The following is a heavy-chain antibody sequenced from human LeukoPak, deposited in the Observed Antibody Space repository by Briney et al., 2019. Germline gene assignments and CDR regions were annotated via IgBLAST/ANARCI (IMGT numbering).Heavy chain of an antibody. CDR2: IYPGDSDT. CDR1: GYTFISNW. Sequence: GESLQISCQGSGYTFISNWIGWVRQVPGKGLEWMGIIYPGDSDTRYSPSFQGQVTISADKSISTAYLQWSSLRASDTAMYYCAKFHYYYGSGIFDAFDIWGQGTMVTVSS. D-gene: IGHD3-10*01. CDR3: AKFHYYYGSGIFDAFDI. V-gene: IGHV5-51*01. J-gene: IGHJ3*02.